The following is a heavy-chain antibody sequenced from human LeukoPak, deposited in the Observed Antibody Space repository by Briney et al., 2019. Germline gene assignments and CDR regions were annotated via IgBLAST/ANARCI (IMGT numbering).Heavy chain of an antibody. CDR1: GFTFSSYG. J-gene: IGHJ4*02. V-gene: IGHV3-23*01. CDR3: ATTGSGCYYDY. Sequence: GGTLRLSCAASGFTFSSYGVSWVRQAPGKGLEWVSAISGSGGSTYYADSVKGRFTISRDNSKNTLYLQMNSLRAEDTAVYYCATTGSGCYYDYWGQGTLVTVSS. D-gene: IGHD1-26*01. CDR2: ISGSGGST.